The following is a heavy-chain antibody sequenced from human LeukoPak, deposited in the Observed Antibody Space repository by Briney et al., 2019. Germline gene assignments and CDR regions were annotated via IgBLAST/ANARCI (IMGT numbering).Heavy chain of an antibody. V-gene: IGHV3-48*03. Sequence: RGSLRLSCAASGFTFSSYEMNWVRQAPGKGLEWVSYISSSGSTIYYADSVKGRFTISRDNAKNSLYLQMNSLRAEDTAVYYCARIAAAGRRGDYWGQGTLVTVSS. CDR1: GFTFSSYE. CDR3: ARIAAAGRRGDY. J-gene: IGHJ4*02. CDR2: ISSSGSTI. D-gene: IGHD6-13*01.